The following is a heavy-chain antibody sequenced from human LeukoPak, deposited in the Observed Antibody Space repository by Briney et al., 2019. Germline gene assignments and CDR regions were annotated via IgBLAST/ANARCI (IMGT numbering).Heavy chain of an antibody. J-gene: IGHJ4*02. V-gene: IGHV4-38-2*02. Sequence: KSSETLSLTCSVSFPVTNGFHWGWIRQPPGKGLEFMGYVHHTGTTYYNPSLNSRVTISVDTSKYQFSLRLTSVTAADTAVYFCAKGIPFDFWGQGRLVTVSS. CDR2: VHHTGTT. CDR1: FPVTNGFH. CDR3: AKGIPFDF. D-gene: IGHD2-2*02.